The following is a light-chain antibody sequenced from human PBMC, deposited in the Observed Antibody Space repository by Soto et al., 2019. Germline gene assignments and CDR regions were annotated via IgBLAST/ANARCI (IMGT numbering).Light chain of an antibody. CDR2: AAS. J-gene: IGKJ1*01. CDR1: LSLPSRS. V-gene: IGKV3-20*01. CDR3: HQYDYSPRT. Sequence: ELVLTQSPGTLSLSPGDRATLSCRASLSLPSRSLAWYQQRPGQAPRVLISAASTRAADIPDRFRGSGSGTDFTLTTNRLGPDGSGVYYSHQYDYSPRTYGQGTTGE.